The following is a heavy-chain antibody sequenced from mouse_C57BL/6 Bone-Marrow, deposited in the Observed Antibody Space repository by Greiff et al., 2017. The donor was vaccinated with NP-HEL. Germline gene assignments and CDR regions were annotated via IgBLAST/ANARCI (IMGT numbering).Heavy chain of an antibody. J-gene: IGHJ2*01. CDR3: ASPYYYGSGPYYFDY. CDR2: IYPRSGNT. CDR1: GYTFTSYG. V-gene: IGHV1-81*01. D-gene: IGHD1-1*01. Sequence: VQLQQSGAELARPGASVKLSCKASGYTFTSYGISWVKQRTGQGLEWIGEIYPRSGNTYYNEKFKGKATLTADKSSSTAYMELRSLTSEDSAVYFCASPYYYGSGPYYFDYWGQGTTLTVSS.